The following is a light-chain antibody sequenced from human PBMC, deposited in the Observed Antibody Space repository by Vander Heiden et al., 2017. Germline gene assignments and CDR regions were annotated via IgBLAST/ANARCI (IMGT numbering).Light chain of an antibody. CDR3: MIWHSSAWV. J-gene: IGLJ3*02. CDR1: SGINVGTYR. Sequence: QAVLTQPSSLSASPGASASLTCTLRSGINVGTYRIYWYQQKPGSPPQYLLRYKSDSDKQQGSGVPSRFSGSKDASANAGILLISGFQSEDEADYYCMIWHSSAWVFGGGTKLTVL. CDR2: YKSDSDK. V-gene: IGLV5-45*03.